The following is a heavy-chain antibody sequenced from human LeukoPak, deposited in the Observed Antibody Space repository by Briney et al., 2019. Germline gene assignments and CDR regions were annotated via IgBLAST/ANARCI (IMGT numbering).Heavy chain of an antibody. CDR1: GFSLGGYS. J-gene: IGHJ2*01. CDR2: ISSRFNTI. V-gene: IGHV3-48*01. D-gene: IGHD3-10*01. CDR3: ARGSDGSGTHNWYFDL. Sequence: AGGSLRLSCEAFGFSLGGYSMNWVRQAPGKGLEWISYISSRFNTIYNADSVKGRFSISRDNDKNSLYLQMNSLRAEDTAVYYCARGSDGSGTHNWYFDLWGRGTPVTVSS.